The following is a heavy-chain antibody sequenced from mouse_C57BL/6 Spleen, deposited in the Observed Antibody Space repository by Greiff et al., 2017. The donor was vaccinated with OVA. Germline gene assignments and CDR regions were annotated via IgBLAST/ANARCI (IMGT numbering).Heavy chain of an antibody. V-gene: IGHV1-55*01. CDR3: AREGLREYFDY. CDR1: GYTFTSYW. D-gene: IGHD2-4*01. Sequence: VPLQQPGAELVQPGASVKMSCKASGYTFTSYWITWVKRRPGQGLEWIGDIYPGSGSNNYNEKFKSNATLTVDTSSSTAYMQLSSLTSEDSAVYYCAREGLREYFDYWGQGTTLTVSS. CDR2: IYPGSGSN. J-gene: IGHJ2*01.